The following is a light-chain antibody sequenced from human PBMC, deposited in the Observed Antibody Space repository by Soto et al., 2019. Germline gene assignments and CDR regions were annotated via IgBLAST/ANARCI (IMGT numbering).Light chain of an antibody. Sequence: SALTQPASVSGSPGQSITISCTGTSSDVGGYNYVSWYQQHPGKAPKLMIYEVSNRPSGVSNRFSGSKSGNTASLTISGLQAEDEAEYYCSSYTSSSVVVFGGGTKLTVL. J-gene: IGLJ2*01. CDR2: EVS. CDR1: SSDVGGYNY. V-gene: IGLV2-14*01. CDR3: SSYTSSSVVV.